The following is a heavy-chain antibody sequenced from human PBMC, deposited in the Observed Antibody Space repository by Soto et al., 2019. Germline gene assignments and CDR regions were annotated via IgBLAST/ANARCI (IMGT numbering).Heavy chain of an antibody. V-gene: IGHV1-58*01. J-gene: IGHJ4*02. CDR1: VFSFTSSA. Sequence: GXSVKVSCKASVFSFTSSAVQWVRQARGQRLEWIGWIVVGSGNTNYAQKFQERVTITRDMSTSTAYMELSSLRSEDTAVYYCAATFGHYYDSSGYYYYFDYWGQGTLVTVSS. CDR2: IVVGSGNT. CDR3: AATFGHYYDSSGYYYYFDY. D-gene: IGHD3-22*01.